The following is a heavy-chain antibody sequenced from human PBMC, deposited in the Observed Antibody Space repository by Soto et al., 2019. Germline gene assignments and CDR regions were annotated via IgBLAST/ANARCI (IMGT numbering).Heavy chain of an antibody. Sequence: QVQLVQSGAEVKKPGASVKVSCKASGYTFTNYGISWVRQAPGQGLEWMGWISAYNGNTNYAQKLQGRVTMTTDTTTRTAYMELRTLRSGDTAVYYCARDSPPVDYWGQGTLVTVSS. CDR1: GYTFTNYG. CDR3: ARDSPPVDY. CDR2: ISAYNGNT. V-gene: IGHV1-18*01. J-gene: IGHJ4*02.